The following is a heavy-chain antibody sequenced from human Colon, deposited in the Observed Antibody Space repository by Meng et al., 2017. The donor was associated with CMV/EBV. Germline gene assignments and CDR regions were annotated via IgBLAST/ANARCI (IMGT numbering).Heavy chain of an antibody. Sequence: QITLKESGPTLVKPTQTLTLTCTFSGFSLNTYEVGVGWFRQPLGKAPEWLALIYWDDDKRYRSSLGNRLTLTHDASKNQVVLTMTDMDPVDTATYYCAHKSLPAAFFDYWSQGTLVTVSS. CDR2: IYWDDDK. J-gene: IGHJ4*02. V-gene: IGHV2-5*02. CDR1: GFSLNTYEVG. D-gene: IGHD2-2*01. CDR3: AHKSLPAAFFDY.